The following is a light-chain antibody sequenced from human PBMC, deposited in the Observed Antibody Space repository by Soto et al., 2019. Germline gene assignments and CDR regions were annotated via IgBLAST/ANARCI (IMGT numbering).Light chain of an antibody. CDR2: DVS. J-gene: IGLJ1*01. Sequence: QSALTQPASVSGSPGQSITISCTGTSSDVGDYNYVSWYQHHPGKAPKLMIYDVSNRPSGVSNCFSGSKSGNTASLTISVLQPEDEADYYCSSYTTSNTRQIVFGTGTKVTVL. CDR1: SSDVGDYNY. V-gene: IGLV2-14*03. CDR3: SSYTTSNTRQIV.